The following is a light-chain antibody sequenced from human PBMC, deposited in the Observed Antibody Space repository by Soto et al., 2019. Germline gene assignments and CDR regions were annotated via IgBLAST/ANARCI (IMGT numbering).Light chain of an antibody. CDR3: QQRSKWPRT. CDR1: QSVSSY. CDR2: DAS. J-gene: IGKJ1*01. V-gene: IGKV3-11*01. Sequence: ETVLTQSPSTLSVSPRERATLSCRASQSVSSYLAWYQQKPGQAPRLLIYDASNRATGIPARFSGSGSGTDFTLTISSLEPEDFAVYYCQQRSKWPRTFGQGTKVDIK.